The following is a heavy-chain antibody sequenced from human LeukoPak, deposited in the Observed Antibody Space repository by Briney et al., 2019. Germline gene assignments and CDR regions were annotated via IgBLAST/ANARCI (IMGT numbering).Heavy chain of an antibody. CDR1: GGSISSGDYY. D-gene: IGHD6-19*01. CDR2: IYYNGST. Sequence: SQTLSLTCTVSGGSISSGDYYWSWIRQPPGKGLEWIGYIYYNGSTYYNPSLKSRVTISVDTSKNQFSLKLSSVTAADTAVYYCARASRVAGRFDPWGQGTLVTVSS. CDR3: ARASRVAGRFDP. J-gene: IGHJ5*02. V-gene: IGHV4-30-4*01.